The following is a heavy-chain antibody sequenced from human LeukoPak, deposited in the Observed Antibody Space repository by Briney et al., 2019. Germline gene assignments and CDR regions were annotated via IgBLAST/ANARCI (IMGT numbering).Heavy chain of an antibody. Sequence: ASVKVSCKASGYTFTSYDINWVRQATGQGLEWMGWMNPNSGNTGYAQKFQGRVTMTRNTSISTAYMELSSLRSEDTAVYYCARGGYCSSTSCYSVAFDYWGQGTLVTVSS. CDR2: MNPNSGNT. V-gene: IGHV1-8*01. CDR1: GYTFTSYD. J-gene: IGHJ4*02. CDR3: ARGGYCSSTSCYSVAFDY. D-gene: IGHD2-2*02.